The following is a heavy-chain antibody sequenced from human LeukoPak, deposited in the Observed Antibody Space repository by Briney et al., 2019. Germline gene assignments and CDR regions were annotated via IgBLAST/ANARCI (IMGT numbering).Heavy chain of an antibody. V-gene: IGHV1-2*07. J-gene: IGHJ4*02. D-gene: IGHD3-22*01. CDR1: GYTFTCYY. CDR2: INPNSGGT. CDR3: ARGAHYHDSSEGYDY. Sequence: ASVTVSCKASGYTFTCYYMHWVRQAPGQGLEWMGWINPNSGGTNYAHKFQGRVTITRDTSISTAYMELSRLRSDDTALYYCARGAHYHDSSEGYDYWGQGTLVTVSS.